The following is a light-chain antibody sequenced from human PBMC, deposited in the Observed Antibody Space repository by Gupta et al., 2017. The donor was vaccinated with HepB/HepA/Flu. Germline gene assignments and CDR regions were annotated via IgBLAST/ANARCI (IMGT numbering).Light chain of an antibody. J-gene: IGKJ1*01. CDR3: QQANSFPRT. CDR2: GAS. Sequence: DIQMTQSPSSVSASVGDRVTITCRESTRINSWLAWYQQKPGKAPKLLIYGASSLQSGVPSRFSGSGSGTDFTLTISSLQPEDFATYYCQQANSFPRTFGQGTKVEIK. CDR1: TRINSW. V-gene: IGKV1D-12*01.